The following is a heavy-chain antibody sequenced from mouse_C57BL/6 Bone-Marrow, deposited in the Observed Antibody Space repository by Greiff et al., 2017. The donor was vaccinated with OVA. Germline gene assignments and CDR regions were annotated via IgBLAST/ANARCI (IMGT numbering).Heavy chain of an antibody. V-gene: IGHV1-54*01. D-gene: IGHD4-1*01. CDR1: GYAFTNYL. CDR3: ARALASDY. Sequence: QVQLKESGAELVRPGTSVKVSCKASGYAFTNYLIEWVKQRPGQGLEWIGVINPGSGGTNYNEKFKGKATLTADKSSSTAYMQLSSLTSEDSAVYCCARALASDYWGQGTTLTVSS. J-gene: IGHJ2*01. CDR2: INPGSGGT.